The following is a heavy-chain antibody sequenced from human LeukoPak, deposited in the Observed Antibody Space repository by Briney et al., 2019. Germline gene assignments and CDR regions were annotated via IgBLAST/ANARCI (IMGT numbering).Heavy chain of an antibody. J-gene: IGHJ3*02. CDR3: AKNYDFWTGYYDM. V-gene: IGHV4-4*07. D-gene: IGHD3-3*01. CDR2: IYTGGNT. CDR1: GGSISRYY. Sequence: PSETLSLTCTVSGGSISRYYWNWIRQPAGKGLEWIGRIYTGGNTNYNPSLKSRVTMSIDTSKNQFSLKLRSVTAADTAVYYCAKNYDFWTGYYDMWGQGTMVTVSS.